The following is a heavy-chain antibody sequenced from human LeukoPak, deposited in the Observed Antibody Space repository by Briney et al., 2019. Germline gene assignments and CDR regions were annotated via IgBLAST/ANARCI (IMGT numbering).Heavy chain of an antibody. Sequence: PGGSLRLSCAASGFIFSSFSMTWVRQAPGKGLEWVSSISSSSDYIWYADSVKGRFTISRDSAKNSLYLQMNGLRDEDTAVYYCARGVSPIRGVIVYWGQGTLVTVSS. CDR3: ARGVSPIRGVIVY. J-gene: IGHJ4*02. D-gene: IGHD3-10*01. CDR1: GFIFSSFS. CDR2: ISSSSDYI. V-gene: IGHV3-21*01.